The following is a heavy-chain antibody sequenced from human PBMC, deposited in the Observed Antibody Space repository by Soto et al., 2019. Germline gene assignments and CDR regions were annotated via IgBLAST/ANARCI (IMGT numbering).Heavy chain of an antibody. CDR2: IYYSGST. CDR1: GGSISSSSYY. J-gene: IGHJ6*02. D-gene: IGHD3-10*01. V-gene: IGHV4-39*01. CDR3: ARWPMAANYYYYGMDV. Sequence: SETLSLTCTVSGGSISSSSYYWGWIRQPPGKGLEWIGSIYYSGSTYYNPSLKSRVTISVDTSKNQFSLKLSSVTAADTAVYYCARWPMAANYYYYGMDVWGQGTTVTVSS.